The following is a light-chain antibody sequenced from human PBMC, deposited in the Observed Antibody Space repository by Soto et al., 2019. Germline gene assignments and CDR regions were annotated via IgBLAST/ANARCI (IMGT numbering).Light chain of an antibody. CDR3: HQRQYWPPIT. Sequence: LTQSPSFLSASVGDRVTITCRASQSVSSYLAWYQQKPGQAPRLLISDASNRATGIPARFSGSGSGTDFTLTISSLEPEDFAVYYCHQRQYWPPITFGQGTRLEI. CDR2: DAS. V-gene: IGKV3-11*01. CDR1: QSVSSY. J-gene: IGKJ5*01.